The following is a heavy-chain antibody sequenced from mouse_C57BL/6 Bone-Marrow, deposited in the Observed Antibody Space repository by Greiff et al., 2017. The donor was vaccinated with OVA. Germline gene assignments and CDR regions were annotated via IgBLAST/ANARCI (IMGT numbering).Heavy chain of an antibody. CDR2: ISSGGSYT. Sequence: EVKLVESGGDLVKPGGSLKLSCAASGFTFSSYGMSWVRQTPDKRLEWVATISSGGSYTYYPDSVKGRFTISRDNAKNTLYLQMSSLQSEDTAKYCGARLRWLMFVDYWGQGTSVTVSS. V-gene: IGHV5-6*01. J-gene: IGHJ4*01. D-gene: IGHD2-3*01. CDR3: ARLRWLMFVDY. CDR1: GFTFSSYG.